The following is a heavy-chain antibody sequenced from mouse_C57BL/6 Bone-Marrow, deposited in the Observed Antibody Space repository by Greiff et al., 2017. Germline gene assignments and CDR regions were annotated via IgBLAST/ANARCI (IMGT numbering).Heavy chain of an antibody. CDR1: GYTFTSYW. Sequence: VQLQQSGAELVKPGASVKLSCKASGYTFTSYWMQWVKQRPGQGLEGNGEIDPSDSYTNYNQKFKGKATLTVDTSSSTAYLQFSSLTSEDSAVYYCARDDGYYSFDYWGQGTTLTVSS. J-gene: IGHJ2*01. V-gene: IGHV1-50*01. D-gene: IGHD2-3*01. CDR2: IDPSDSYT. CDR3: ARDDGYYSFDY.